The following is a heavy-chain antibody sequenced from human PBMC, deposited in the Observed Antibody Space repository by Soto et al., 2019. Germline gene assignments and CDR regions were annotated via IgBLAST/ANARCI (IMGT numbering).Heavy chain of an antibody. V-gene: IGHV1-2*04. CDR2: INPNSGGT. D-gene: IGHD3-10*01. Sequence: GASVKVSCKASGYTFTGYYMHWVRQAPGQRLEWMGWINPNSGGTNYAQKFQGWVTMTRDTSISTAYMELSRLRSDDTAVYYCARDLAYYGSGSYYNLYYYYGMDVWGQGTTVTVSS. J-gene: IGHJ6*02. CDR3: ARDLAYYGSGSYYNLYYYYGMDV. CDR1: GYTFTGYY.